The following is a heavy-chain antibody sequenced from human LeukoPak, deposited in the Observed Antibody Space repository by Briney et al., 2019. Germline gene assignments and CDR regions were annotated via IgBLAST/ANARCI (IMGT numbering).Heavy chain of an antibody. V-gene: IGHV3-23*01. D-gene: IGHD5-18*01. CDR3: AKERVREYSYGHGAFDI. Sequence: GGSLRLSSAASGFTFSSYAMSWVRQAPGKGLEWVSAVSGSGGGTYYADSVKGRFTVSRDNSMNTLYLQMNSLRAEDTAVYYCAKERVREYSYGHGAFDIWGQGTLVTVSS. J-gene: IGHJ3*02. CDR1: GFTFSSYA. CDR2: VSGSGGGT.